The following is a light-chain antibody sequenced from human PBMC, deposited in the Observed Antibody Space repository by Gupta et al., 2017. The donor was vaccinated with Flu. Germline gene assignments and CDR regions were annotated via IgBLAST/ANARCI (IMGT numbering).Light chain of an antibody. Sequence: ITTSCTGTSNDVGGYNYVSWYQHHPGEAPKLMIYEVSNRPSVVASRFSATKSDNTASVTIAGLQAEDEADYYCSSDRNISTSWVFGGGTKLTVL. V-gene: IGLV2-14*01. CDR2: EVS. CDR3: SSDRNISTSWV. J-gene: IGLJ3*02. CDR1: SNDVGGYNY.